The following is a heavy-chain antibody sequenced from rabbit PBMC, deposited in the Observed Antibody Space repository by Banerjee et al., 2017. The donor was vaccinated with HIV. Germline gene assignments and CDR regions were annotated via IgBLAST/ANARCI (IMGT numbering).Heavy chain of an antibody. CDR2: MNTETGKG. D-gene: IGHD7-1*01. CDR1: GFSFSDRDV. V-gene: IGHV1S45*01. J-gene: IGHJ6*01. Sequence: QEQLKETGGGLVKPGGSLTLTCVASGFSFSDRDVMCWVRQAPGKGLEWIACMNTETGKGVYANWAKGRFAISKTPTTTVTLQMTSLTVADTATYFCARDTGTSFSSYGMDLRGPGTLVTVS. CDR3: ARDTGTSFSSYGMDL.